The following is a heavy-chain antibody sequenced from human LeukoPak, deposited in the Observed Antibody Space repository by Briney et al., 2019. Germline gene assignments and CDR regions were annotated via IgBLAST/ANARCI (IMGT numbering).Heavy chain of an antibody. CDR3: ARGGGQQLVGGYYYYYMDV. D-gene: IGHD6-13*01. CDR1: GGSISSSSYY. Sequence: PSETLSLTCTVSGGSISSSSYYWGWIRQPPGKGLEWIGSIYYSGSTYYNPSLKSRVTISVDKSKNQFSLKLSSVTAADTAVYYCARGGGQQLVGGYYYYYMDVWGKGTTVTVSS. CDR2: IYYSGST. V-gene: IGHV4-39*07. J-gene: IGHJ6*03.